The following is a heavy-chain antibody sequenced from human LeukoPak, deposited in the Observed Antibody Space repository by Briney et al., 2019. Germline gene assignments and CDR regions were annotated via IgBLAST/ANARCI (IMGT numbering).Heavy chain of an antibody. CDR3: ARDFRDCSSTSCYAGSDY. J-gene: IGHJ4*02. CDR2: INPSGGST. CDR1: GGTFSSYA. D-gene: IGHD2-2*01. Sequence: ASVKVSCKASGGTFSSYAISWVRQAPGQGLEWMGIINPSGGSTSYAQKFQGRVTMTRDTSTSTVYMELSSLRSEDTAVYYYARDFRDCSSTSCYAGSDYWGQGTLVTVSS. V-gene: IGHV1-46*01.